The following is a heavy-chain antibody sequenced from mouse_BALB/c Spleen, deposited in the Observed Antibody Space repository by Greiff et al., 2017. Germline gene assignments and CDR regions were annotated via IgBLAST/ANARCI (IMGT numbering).Heavy chain of an antibody. CDR1: GFTFNTYA. V-gene: IGHV10-1*02. CDR2: IRSKSNNYAT. Sequence: EVKLMESGGGLVQPKGSLKLSCAASGFTFNTYAMNWVRQAPGKGLEWVARIRSKSNNYATYYADSVKDRFTISRDDSQSMLYLQMNNLKTEDTAMYYCVRQGGSYWYFDVWGAGTTVTVSS. CDR3: VRQGGSYWYFDV. J-gene: IGHJ1*01.